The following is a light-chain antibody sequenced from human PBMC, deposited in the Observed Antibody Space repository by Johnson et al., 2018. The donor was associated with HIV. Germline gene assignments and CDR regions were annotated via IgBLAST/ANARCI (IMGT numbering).Light chain of an antibody. CDR1: SSNIGNNY. Sequence: QSVLTQPPSVSAAPGQKVTISCSGSSSNIGNNYVSWYQQFPGTAPKLLIYDNNKRPSGIPDRFSGSKSGTSATLGITGLQTGDEADYYGGTWDSSLRAEVFGTGTKVTVL. J-gene: IGLJ1*01. CDR2: DNN. CDR3: GTWDSSLRAEV. V-gene: IGLV1-51*01.